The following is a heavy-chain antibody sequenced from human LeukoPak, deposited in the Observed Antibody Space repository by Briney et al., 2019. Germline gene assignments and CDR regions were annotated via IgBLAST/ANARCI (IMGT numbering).Heavy chain of an antibody. V-gene: IGHV1-8*01. CDR3: ARDTHGYGDYLGDAFDI. Sequence: ASVKVSCKTSGYTFTSFDLNWVRQATGQGLEWMGWMNPNTGNTGYARKFQDRVTMTRNISRSTAYMELSSLRSEDTAVYYCARDTHGYGDYLGDAFDIWGQGTRVTVSS. J-gene: IGHJ3*02. D-gene: IGHD4-17*01. CDR1: GYTFTSFD. CDR2: MNPNTGNT.